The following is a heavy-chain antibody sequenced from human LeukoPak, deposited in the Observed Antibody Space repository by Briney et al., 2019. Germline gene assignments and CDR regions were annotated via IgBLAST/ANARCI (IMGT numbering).Heavy chain of an antibody. CDR1: GYTFTSYG. CDR2: INPSSGTT. D-gene: IGHD3-22*01. Sequence: ASVKVSCKASGYTFTSYGISRVRQAPGQGLEWMGIINPSSGTTNYAQKFQGRVTMTRDMSTNTVYMELSSLRSEDTAMYYCARGQDFYDISAYLYWGQGSLVTVSS. J-gene: IGHJ4*02. V-gene: IGHV1-46*01. CDR3: ARGQDFYDISAYLY.